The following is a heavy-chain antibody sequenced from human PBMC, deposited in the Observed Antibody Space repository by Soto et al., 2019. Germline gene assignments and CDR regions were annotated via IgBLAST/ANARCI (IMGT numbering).Heavy chain of an antibody. CDR3: ARYSYSSGPQDS. V-gene: IGHV3-7*03. J-gene: IGHJ4*02. Sequence: GGSLRLSCAASGFSFSSHWMSWVRQAPGKGLEWVANIKQDGNDKRYVDSVKGRFTISRDNAKSSLYLQMNSLRAEDTAVYYCARYSYSSGPQDSWGQGTLVTVSS. CDR2: IKQDGNDK. D-gene: IGHD6-19*01. CDR1: GFSFSSHW.